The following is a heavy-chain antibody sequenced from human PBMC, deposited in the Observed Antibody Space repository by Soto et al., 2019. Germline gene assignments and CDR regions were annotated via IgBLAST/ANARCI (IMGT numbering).Heavy chain of an antibody. CDR3: ARYSYSSGPQDS. V-gene: IGHV3-7*03. J-gene: IGHJ4*02. Sequence: GGSLRLSCAASGFSFSSHWMSWVRQAPGKGLEWVANIKQDGNDKRYVDSVKGRFTISRDNAKSSLYLQMNSLRAEDTAVYYCARYSYSSGPQDSWGQGTLVTVSS. CDR2: IKQDGNDK. D-gene: IGHD6-19*01. CDR1: GFSFSSHW.